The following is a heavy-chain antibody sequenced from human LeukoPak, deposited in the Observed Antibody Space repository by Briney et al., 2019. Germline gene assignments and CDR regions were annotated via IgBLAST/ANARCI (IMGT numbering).Heavy chain of an antibody. CDR2: IYYSGST. Sequence: SQTLSLTCTVSGPSISSGGYYWSSIRQHPGKGLEWIGYIYYSGSTYYNPSLKSRVTISVNTSKNQFSLKLSSVTAADTAVYYCARDTYDYSDCFDYWGQGSLVTVSS. CDR3: ARDTYDYSDCFDY. J-gene: IGHJ4*02. D-gene: IGHD4-11*01. CDR1: GPSISSGGYY. V-gene: IGHV4-31*03.